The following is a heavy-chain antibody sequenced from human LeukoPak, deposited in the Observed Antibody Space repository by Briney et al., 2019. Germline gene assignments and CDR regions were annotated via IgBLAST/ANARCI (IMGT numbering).Heavy chain of an antibody. Sequence: GGSLRLSCVASGFTFSSYWMTWVRRAPGKGLEWVANIKTDGSQIYYVDSVKGRFTISRDNAKNSLYLQMNSLRAEDTAVYYCARRAGAYSHPYDYWGQGTLVTVSS. V-gene: IGHV3-7*01. CDR3: ARRAGAYSHPYDY. D-gene: IGHD4/OR15-4a*01. CDR1: GFTFSSYW. CDR2: IKTDGSQI. J-gene: IGHJ4*02.